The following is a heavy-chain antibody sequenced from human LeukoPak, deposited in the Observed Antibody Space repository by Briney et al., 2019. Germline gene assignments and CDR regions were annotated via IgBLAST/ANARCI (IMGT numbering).Heavy chain of an antibody. D-gene: IGHD1-14*01. CDR2: IHHSGSA. J-gene: IGHJ4*02. V-gene: IGHV4-38-2*02. CDR3: ARDSWPEVVRFDY. Sequence: SETLSLTCAVSGYSISSGYYWGWIRQPPGKGLEWIGSIHHSGSAYYNPSLKSRVTISVDTSKNQFSLRLSSVTAADTAVYYCARDSWPEVVRFDYWGQGTLVTVSS. CDR1: GYSISSGYY.